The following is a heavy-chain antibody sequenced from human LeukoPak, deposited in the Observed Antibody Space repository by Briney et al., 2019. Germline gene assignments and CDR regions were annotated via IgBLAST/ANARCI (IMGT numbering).Heavy chain of an antibody. D-gene: IGHD2-2*01. Sequence: SETLSLTCTVSGGSISSSSYYWGWIRQPPGKGLEWIGSIYYSGSTYYNPSLKSRVTISVDRSKNQFSLKLSSVTAADTAVYYCARAGGPISSTSYHWGQGTLVTVSS. V-gene: IGHV4-39*07. CDR3: ARAGGPISSTSYH. CDR2: IYYSGST. CDR1: GGSISSSSYY. J-gene: IGHJ5*02.